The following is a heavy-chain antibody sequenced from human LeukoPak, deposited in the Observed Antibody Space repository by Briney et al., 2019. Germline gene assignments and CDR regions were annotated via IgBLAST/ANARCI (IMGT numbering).Heavy chain of an antibody. CDR2: ISGSGGTT. D-gene: IGHD3-10*01. Sequence: WGSLRLSCAASGFTFSSYGMSWVRQAPGKGLEWVSVISGSGGTTYYADSVKGRFTISRDNSKNTLYLQMNSLRAEDTAVYYCAKLGHNMWFGETFYYYYYMDVWGKGTTVTISS. V-gene: IGHV3-23*01. CDR1: GFTFSSYG. J-gene: IGHJ6*03. CDR3: AKLGHNMWFGETFYYYYYMDV.